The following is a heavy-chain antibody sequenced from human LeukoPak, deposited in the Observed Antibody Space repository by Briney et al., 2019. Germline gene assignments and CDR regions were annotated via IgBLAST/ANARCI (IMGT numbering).Heavy chain of an antibody. CDR1: GFSFRSHA. V-gene: IGHV3-23*01. CDR2: ISGSGGST. J-gene: IGHJ4*02. Sequence: GGSLRLSCAASGFSFRSHAMSWVRQAPGKGLEWVSGISGSGGSTHYADSVKGRFTISRDNSKDTLYLQMNSLRAEDTAVYYCAKYMCGGDCYDTFDQWGQGTLVTVSS. CDR3: AKYMCGGDCYDTFDQ. D-gene: IGHD2-21*02.